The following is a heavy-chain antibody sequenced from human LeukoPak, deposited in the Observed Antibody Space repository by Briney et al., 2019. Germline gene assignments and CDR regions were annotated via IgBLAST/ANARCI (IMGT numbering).Heavy chain of an antibody. Sequence: PSQTLSLTCTVSGGSISSGDYYWSWIRQPPGKGLEWIGYIHYSGRTYYKPSLKSRFPISVDTSKNQFSLKLSSVTPADTAVYFCARVRSDGSGTIWGQGTLVTVSS. J-gene: IGHJ3*02. CDR3: ARVRSDGSGTI. CDR1: GGSISSGDYY. CDR2: IHYSGRT. V-gene: IGHV4-30-4*08. D-gene: IGHD3-10*01.